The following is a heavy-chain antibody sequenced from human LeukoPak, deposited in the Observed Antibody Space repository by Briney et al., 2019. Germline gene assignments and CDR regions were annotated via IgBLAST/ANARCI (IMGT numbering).Heavy chain of an antibody. CDR1: GYTFTSYG. CDR3: ARGMWGGAFDI. J-gene: IGHJ3*02. Sequence: ASVKVSCKASGYTFTSYGISWVRQAPGQGLEWMGIINPSGGSTSYAQKFQGRVTMTRDMSTSTVYMELSSLRSEDTAVYYCARGMWGGAFDIWGQGTMVTVSS. D-gene: IGHD3-16*01. V-gene: IGHV1-46*01. CDR2: INPSGGST.